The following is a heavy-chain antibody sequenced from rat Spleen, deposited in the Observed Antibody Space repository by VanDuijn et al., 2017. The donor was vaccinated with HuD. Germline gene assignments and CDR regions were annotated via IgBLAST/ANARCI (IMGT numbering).Heavy chain of an antibody. CDR1: GFSLTDYS. J-gene: IGHJ2*01. Sequence: EVQLKESGPGLVQPSQTLSLTCTVSGFSLTDYSIHWVRQPPGKGLEWMGVMWSGGSTAYNSVLKSRLSISRDTSKSQVFLKMNSLQTEDTAIYYCTREHNWGFDYWGQGVMVTVSS. CDR2: MWSGGST. V-gene: IGHV2S63*01. D-gene: IGHD5-1*01. CDR3: TREHNWGFDY.